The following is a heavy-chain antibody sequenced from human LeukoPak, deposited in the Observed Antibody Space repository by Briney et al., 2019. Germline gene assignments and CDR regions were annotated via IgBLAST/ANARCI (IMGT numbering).Heavy chain of an antibody. CDR2: TYHSGST. V-gene: IGHV4-38-2*01. Sequence: PSETLSLTCAVSGYSISSGYYWGWIRQPPGKGLEWIGSTYHSGSTYYNPSLKSRVTISVDTSKNRFSLKLSSVTAADTAVYYCARQGYGDYVWFDPWGQGTLVTVSS. CDR1: GYSISSGYY. D-gene: IGHD4-17*01. J-gene: IGHJ5*02. CDR3: ARQGYGDYVWFDP.